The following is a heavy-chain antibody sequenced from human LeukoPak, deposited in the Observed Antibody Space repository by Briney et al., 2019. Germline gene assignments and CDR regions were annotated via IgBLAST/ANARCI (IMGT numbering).Heavy chain of an antibody. CDR3: ARDGTYTDYDPDFDI. J-gene: IGHJ4*02. CDR1: GFTFSRSW. CDR2: IKQDGSEK. D-gene: IGHD5-12*01. Sequence: GGSLRLSCATSGFTFSRSWMSWVRQAPGKGLEWVANIKQDGSEKYYVDSVKGRFTISRDNAKNSLYLQMNSLRAEDTAVFYCARDGTYTDYDPDFDIWGQGTLVTVSS. V-gene: IGHV3-7*04.